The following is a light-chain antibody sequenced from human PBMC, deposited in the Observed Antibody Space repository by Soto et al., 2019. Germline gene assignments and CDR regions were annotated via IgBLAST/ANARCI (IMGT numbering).Light chain of an antibody. CDR3: SSFAGVSTV. V-gene: IGLV2-8*01. CDR1: SSDIGYYNY. J-gene: IGLJ1*01. CDR2: EVT. Sequence: QSALTQPPSASGSPGQSVTISCTGTSSDIGYYNYVSWYQQHPGKAPKLLIYEVTKRPSGVPDRFSGSKSGNTASLTVSGLQAADEADYYCSSFAGVSTVFGTGTKLTVL.